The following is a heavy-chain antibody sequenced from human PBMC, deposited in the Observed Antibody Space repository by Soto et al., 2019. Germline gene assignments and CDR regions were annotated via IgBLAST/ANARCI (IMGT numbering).Heavy chain of an antibody. CDR1: GGSISSGGYY. V-gene: IGHV4-31*03. Sequence: SETLSLTCTVSGGSISSGGYYWSWIRQHPGKGLEWIGYIYYSGSTYYNPSLKSRVTISVDTSKNQFSLKLSSVTAADTAVYYCARDSGITMVRGVMGAFDPWGQGTLVTVSS. CDR2: IYYSGST. CDR3: ARDSGITMVRGVMGAFDP. D-gene: IGHD3-10*01. J-gene: IGHJ5*02.